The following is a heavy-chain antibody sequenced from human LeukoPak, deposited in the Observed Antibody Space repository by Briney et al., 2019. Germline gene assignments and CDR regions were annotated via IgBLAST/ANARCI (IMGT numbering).Heavy chain of an antibody. CDR1: GGSINSTNW. J-gene: IGHJ4*02. CDR3: ARISAGYSENDY. CDR2: IYRSGST. D-gene: IGHD3-9*01. Sequence: SGTLSLTCIVSGGSINSTNWWSWVRQPPGKGLEWIGEIYRSGSTNYNPSLKSRITISLDKSKNQFSLKVSPVTAADTAVYFCARISAGYSENDYWGQGTLVTVSS. V-gene: IGHV4-4*02.